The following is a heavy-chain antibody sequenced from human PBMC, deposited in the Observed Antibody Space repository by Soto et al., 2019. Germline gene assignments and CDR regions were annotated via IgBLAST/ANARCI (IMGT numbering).Heavy chain of an antibody. CDR1: GLTVSNTY. CDR2: IYRGVST. D-gene: IGHD6-25*01. J-gene: IGHJ3*01. CDR3: ARDRSDTSRADSFGV. V-gene: IGHV3-53*01. Sequence: HWGSRRSSWAASGLTVSNTYMSLGGQATGKGLEWVAVIYRGVSTHYADSVKGRFTISRDESKNTSYLQMNSLRAEDTDVYYCARDRSDTSRADSFGVCGQGTMLTVSS.